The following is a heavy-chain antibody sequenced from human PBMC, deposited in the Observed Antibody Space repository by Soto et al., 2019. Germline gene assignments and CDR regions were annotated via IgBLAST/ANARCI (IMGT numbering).Heavy chain of an antibody. CDR2: ISAYNGNT. CDR3: ARDPPPPDY. V-gene: IGHV1-18*01. J-gene: IGHJ4*02. CDR1: GYTFASYA. Sequence: ASVKVSCKASGYTFASYAISWMRQAPGQGLEWMGWISAYNGNTNYAQKLQGRVTMTTNTSTSTAYMELRSLRSDDTAVYYCARDPPPPDYWGQGTLVTVSS.